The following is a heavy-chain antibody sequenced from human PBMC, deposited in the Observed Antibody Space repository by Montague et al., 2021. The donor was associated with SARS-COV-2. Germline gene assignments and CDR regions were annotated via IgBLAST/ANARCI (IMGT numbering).Heavy chain of an antibody. Sequence: SRRLSFSASGFTFSSHAMHWVRQAPGKGLEWVAVISYDGFNKYYADSVKGRFTISRDNSKNTLSLQMNSLRTEDTAVYYCARGGGYRDAFDIWGQGTMVTVSS. D-gene: IGHD5-18*01. CDR3: ARGGGYRDAFDI. CDR2: ISYDGFNK. V-gene: IGHV3-30*04. CDR1: GFTFSSHA. J-gene: IGHJ3*02.